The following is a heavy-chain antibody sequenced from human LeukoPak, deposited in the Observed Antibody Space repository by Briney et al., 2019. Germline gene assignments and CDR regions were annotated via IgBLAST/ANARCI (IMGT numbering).Heavy chain of an antibody. V-gene: IGHV3-23*01. D-gene: IGHD3/OR15-3a*01. J-gene: IGHJ4*02. CDR2: IRSAVDTT. CDR3: AKHFCTGLDCSLFDS. Sequence: GGSLRLSCGASGFTMSNYGVSWVRQAPGKGLEWVSGIRSAVDTTHYADSVKGRFIISRDNSKNTLSLQLNSLRPEDTALYYCAKHFCTGLDCSLFDSWGQGTLVTVSS. CDR1: GFTMSNYG.